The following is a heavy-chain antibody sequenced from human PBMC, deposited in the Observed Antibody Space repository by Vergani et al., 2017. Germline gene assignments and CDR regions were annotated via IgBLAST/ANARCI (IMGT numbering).Heavy chain of an antibody. CDR1: GFTFSSYG. CDR3: AKDRQPLRFLGGYYMDV. Sequence: QVQLVESGGGVVQPGRSLRLSCAASGFTFSSYGMHWVRQAPGKGLEWVAVISYDGSNKYYADSVKGRFTISRDNSKNTLYLQMNSLRAEDTAVYYCAKDRQPLRFLGGYYMDVWGKGTTVTVSS. D-gene: IGHD3-3*01. CDR2: ISYDGSNK. V-gene: IGHV3-30*18. J-gene: IGHJ6*03.